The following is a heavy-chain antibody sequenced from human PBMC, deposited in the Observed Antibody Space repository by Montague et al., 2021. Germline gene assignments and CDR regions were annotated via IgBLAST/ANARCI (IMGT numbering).Heavy chain of an antibody. J-gene: IGHJ4*02. CDR3: ARARITGTTTPLDY. D-gene: IGHD1/OR15-1a*01. V-gene: IGHV4-39*01. CDR1: GGSISSTSHY. CDR2: FYSGWNT. Sequence: SETLSLTYTVSGGSISSTSHYWDWIRQPPGKGLEWIGTFYSGWNTYYNPALKSRVSISADTSNNQFSLKLHSVTAADTAVYFCARARITGTTTPLDYWGQGTLVIVSS.